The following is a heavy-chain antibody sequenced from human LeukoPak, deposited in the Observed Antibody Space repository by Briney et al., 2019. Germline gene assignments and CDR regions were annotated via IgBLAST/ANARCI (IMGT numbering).Heavy chain of an antibody. Sequence: GGSLRLSCAASGFTFSSYAMHWVRQAPGKGLEWVAVISYDGSNKYYADSVKGRFIISRDIAKNTLYLQMNSLRAEDSALYYCARGGRGSAAVVAPRSFDIWGQGTMVTVSS. CDR3: ARGGRGSAAVVAPRSFDI. D-gene: IGHD3-22*01. CDR1: GFTFSSYA. V-gene: IGHV3-30*14. J-gene: IGHJ3*02. CDR2: ISYDGSNK.